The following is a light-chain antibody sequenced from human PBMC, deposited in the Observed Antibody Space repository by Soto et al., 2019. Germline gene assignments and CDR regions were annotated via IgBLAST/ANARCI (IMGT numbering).Light chain of an antibody. CDR1: QTISSNY. CDR2: GIS. Sequence: EFVLTQSPGTLSVSPGERATLSCRASQTISSNYLAWYQQKPGQAPSLLIYGISNRATGIPDRFSGSGSGTDFTLTISRLEPEDSAIYYCQQYVSWTFGQGTKVEIK. J-gene: IGKJ1*01. V-gene: IGKV3-20*01. CDR3: QQYVSWT.